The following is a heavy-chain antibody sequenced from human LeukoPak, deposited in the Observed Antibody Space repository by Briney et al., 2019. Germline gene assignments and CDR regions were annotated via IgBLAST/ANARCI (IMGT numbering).Heavy chain of an antibody. D-gene: IGHD2-8*01. Sequence: SETLSLTCNVSGGSISSYYWSWIRQPPGKGLEWIGYMYYSGNTNYNPSLKSRVTISVDTSKNQFSLKLSSVTAADTAVYYCARSGVLDAFDIWGQGTMVTVSS. CDR1: GGSISSYY. J-gene: IGHJ3*02. CDR2: MYYSGNT. V-gene: IGHV4-59*12. CDR3: ARSGVLDAFDI.